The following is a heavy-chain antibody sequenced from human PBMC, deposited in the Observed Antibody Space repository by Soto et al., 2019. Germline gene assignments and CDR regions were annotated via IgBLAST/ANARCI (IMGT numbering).Heavy chain of an antibody. J-gene: IGHJ4*02. CDR2: ISVSGGET. Sequence: EVQVLESGGGLVQPGGSRRLSCTASGFTFSKFEMTWARQASGKGLEWVSFISVSGGETHYADSVKGRFTISRDNSKNTLYLQMNSRRAEDMAVYYCVKGGWLDNWGQGTLVTVSS. CDR3: VKGGWLDN. D-gene: IGHD6-19*01. V-gene: IGHV3-23*01. CDR1: GFTFSKFE.